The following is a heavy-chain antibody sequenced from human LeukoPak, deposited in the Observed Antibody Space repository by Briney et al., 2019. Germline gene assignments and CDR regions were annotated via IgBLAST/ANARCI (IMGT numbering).Heavy chain of an antibody. CDR2: ISAYNGNT. V-gene: IGHV1-18*01. D-gene: IGHD3-22*01. J-gene: IGHJ4*02. CDR1: GYTFTSYG. Sequence: ASVKVSCKASGYTFTSYGISWVRQAPGQGLVWMGCISAYNGNTNYAQKLQGRVTMTTDASTSTAYMELRSLRSDDTAVYYCVVIYDSSAPTFDYWGQGTLVSDSS. CDR3: VVIYDSSAPTFDY.